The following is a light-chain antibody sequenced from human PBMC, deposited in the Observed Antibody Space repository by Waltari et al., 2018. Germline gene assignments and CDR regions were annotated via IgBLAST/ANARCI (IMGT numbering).Light chain of an antibody. Sequence: EIVLTQSPATLSLSPGERATLSCRASQSGRSYLAWYQQKPGQAPRLPIYDASHRATGVPARFSGSGSGTDFTLIISSLEPEDFAVYYCQQRSNWLTFGGGTKVEI. CDR1: QSGRSY. J-gene: IGKJ4*01. CDR2: DAS. V-gene: IGKV3-11*01. CDR3: QQRSNWLT.